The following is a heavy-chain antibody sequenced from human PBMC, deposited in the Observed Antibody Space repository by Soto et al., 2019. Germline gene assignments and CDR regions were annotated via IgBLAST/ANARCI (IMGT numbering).Heavy chain of an antibody. V-gene: IGHV1-69*01. J-gene: IGHJ2*01. Sequence: QVQLVQSGAEVKKPGSSVKVSCKASGGTFSSYAISWVRQAPGQGLEWMGGIIPIFGTANYAQQFQGRVTITADESTSTAYMELSSLRSEDTAVYYCARYHCSGGSCYSSALPPYWYFDLWGRGTLVTVSS. CDR1: GGTFSSYA. CDR2: IIPIFGTA. D-gene: IGHD2-15*01. CDR3: ARYHCSGGSCYSSALPPYWYFDL.